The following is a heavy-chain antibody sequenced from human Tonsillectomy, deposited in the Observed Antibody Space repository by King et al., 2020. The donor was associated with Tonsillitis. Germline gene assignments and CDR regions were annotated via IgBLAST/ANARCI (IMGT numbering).Heavy chain of an antibody. CDR3: ARVAGYYDSWFDP. V-gene: IGHV3-33*01. D-gene: IGHD3-22*01. CDR1: VFTFSSYG. Sequence: VQLVESGGGVVQPGRSLRLSCAASVFTFSSYGMHWVRQAPGKGLEWVAVIWYDGSNKYYADSVKGRFTISRDNSKNTLYLQMNSLRAEDTAVYYCARVAGYYDSWFDPWGQGTLVTVSS. J-gene: IGHJ5*02. CDR2: IWYDGSNK.